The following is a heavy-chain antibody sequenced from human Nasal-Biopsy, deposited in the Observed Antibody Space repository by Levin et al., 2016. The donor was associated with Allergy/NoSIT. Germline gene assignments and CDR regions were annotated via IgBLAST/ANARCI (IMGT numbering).Heavy chain of an antibody. D-gene: IGHD6-13*01. CDR2: IKEDGSQT. CDR1: GFMLSSYA. V-gene: IGHV3-7*03. Sequence: GESLKISCAASGFMLSSYAMSWVRQAPGKGLEWVANIKEDGSQTQYVDSVKGRFTISRDNAKNSLYLQMNNLRVEDTAIYYCAVRVSRRGQGILVTVSS. CDR3: AVRVSR. J-gene: IGHJ4*02.